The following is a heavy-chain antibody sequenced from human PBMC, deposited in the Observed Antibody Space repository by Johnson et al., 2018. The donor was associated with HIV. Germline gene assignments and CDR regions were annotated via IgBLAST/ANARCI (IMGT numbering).Heavy chain of an antibody. D-gene: IGHD6-13*01. J-gene: IGHJ3*02. Sequence: QVQLLESGGGVVQPGRSLRLSCAASGFTVSSNYMSWVRQAPGKGLEWVAVISYDGSNKYYADSVKGRFTISRDNSKNTLYLQMNSLRAEDTAVYYCARGIAAAPLWAFDIWGQGTMVTVSS. CDR1: GFTVSSNY. CDR2: ISYDGSNK. V-gene: IGHV3-30*03. CDR3: ARGIAAAPLWAFDI.